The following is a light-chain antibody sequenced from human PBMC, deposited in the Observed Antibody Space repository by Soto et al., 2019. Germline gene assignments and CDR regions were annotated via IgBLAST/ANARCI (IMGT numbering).Light chain of an antibody. Sequence: QSVLTQPASVSGSPGQSTTISCTGTSNDVGGYNLVSWYQHHPGKAPQLMIYEGSKRPSGVSTRFSGSKSGNTASLTISGLQAEDEADYYCCSFAGSSTWVFGGGTKLTVL. CDR3: CSFAGSSTWV. J-gene: IGLJ3*02. CDR2: EGS. V-gene: IGLV2-23*01. CDR1: SNDVGGYNL.